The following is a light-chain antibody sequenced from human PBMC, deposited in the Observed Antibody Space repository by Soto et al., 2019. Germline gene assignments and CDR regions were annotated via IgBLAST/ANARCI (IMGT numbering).Light chain of an antibody. CDR2: GAS. Sequence: EIVMTQSPATLSVSPGERATLSCRASQSVSSNLAWYQQKPGQAPRLLISGASTRATGVPARFSGSGSGTGFTLTISSLQSEDFAVYYCQQYNIWPWTFGQGTKV. J-gene: IGKJ1*01. V-gene: IGKV3-15*01. CDR1: QSVSSN. CDR3: QQYNIWPWT.